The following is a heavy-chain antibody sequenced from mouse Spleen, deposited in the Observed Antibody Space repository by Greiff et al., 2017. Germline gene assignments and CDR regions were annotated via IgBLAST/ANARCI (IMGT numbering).Heavy chain of an antibody. J-gene: IGHJ1*01. CDR2: ISSGGGNT. CDR1: GFTFSSYT. CDR3: ARWLLGYFDV. D-gene: IGHD2-3*01. Sequence: EVHLVESGGGLVKPGGSLKLSCAASGFTFSSYTMSWVRQTPEKRLEWVATISSGGGNTYYPDSVKGRFTISRDNAKNTLYLQMSSLRSEDTALYYCARWLLGYFDVWGAGTTVTVSS. V-gene: IGHV5-9*03.